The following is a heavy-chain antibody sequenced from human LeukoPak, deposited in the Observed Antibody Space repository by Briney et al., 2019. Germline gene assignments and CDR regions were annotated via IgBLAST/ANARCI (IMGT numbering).Heavy chain of an antibody. CDR2: ISAYNGNT. Sequence: GASVKVSCKASGYTFTSYGISWVRRAPGQGLEWMGWISAYNGNTNYAQKLQGRVTMTTDTSTSTAYMELRSLRSDDTAVYYCARARIVVVTDDAFDIWGQGTMVTVSS. V-gene: IGHV1-18*01. CDR1: GYTFTSYG. J-gene: IGHJ3*02. CDR3: ARARIVVVTDDAFDI. D-gene: IGHD3-22*01.